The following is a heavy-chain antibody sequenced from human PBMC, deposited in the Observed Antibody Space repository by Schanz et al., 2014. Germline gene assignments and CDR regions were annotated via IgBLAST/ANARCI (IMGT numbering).Heavy chain of an antibody. CDR2: ISGGGGTT. CDR1: GFNFSDYA. CDR3: ARPPHDSSGYYPFDY. V-gene: IGHV3-23*01. Sequence: EVHLLESGGGLVPPGGSLRLSCAASGFNFSDYAMCWVRQAPGKGLEWVSAISGGGGTTYYTDSVKGRFTISRDNAKNSLYLQMNSLRAEDTAVYYCARPPHDSSGYYPFDYWGQGTLVTVSS. J-gene: IGHJ4*02. D-gene: IGHD3-22*01.